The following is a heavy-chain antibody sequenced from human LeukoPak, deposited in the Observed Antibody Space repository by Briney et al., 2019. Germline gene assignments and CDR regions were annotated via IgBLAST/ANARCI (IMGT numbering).Heavy chain of an antibody. CDR3: ARDESSSFDY. D-gene: IGHD6-13*01. CDR1: GFSFSSYG. CDR2: IWYDGSNK. J-gene: IGHJ4*02. V-gene: IGHV3-33*01. Sequence: GGSLRLSCAASGFSFSSYGMHWVRQAPGKGLEWVAVIWYDGSNKYYADSVKGRFTISRDNSKNTLYLQMNSLRAEDTAVYYCARDESSSFDYWGQRTLVTVSS.